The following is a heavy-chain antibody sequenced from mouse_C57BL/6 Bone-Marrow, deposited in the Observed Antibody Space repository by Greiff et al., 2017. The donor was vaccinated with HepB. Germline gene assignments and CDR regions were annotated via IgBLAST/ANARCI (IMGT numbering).Heavy chain of an antibody. D-gene: IGHD2-4*01. CDR3: TTRDYDRFAY. CDR2: IDPENGDT. V-gene: IGHV14-4*01. J-gene: IGHJ3*01. CDR1: GFNIKDDY. Sequence: EVKLQQSGAELVRPGASVKLSCTASGFNIKDDYMHWVKQRPEQGLEWIGWIDPENGDTEYASKFQGKATITADTSSNTAYLQLSSLTSEDTAVYYCTTRDYDRFAYWGQGTLVTVSA.